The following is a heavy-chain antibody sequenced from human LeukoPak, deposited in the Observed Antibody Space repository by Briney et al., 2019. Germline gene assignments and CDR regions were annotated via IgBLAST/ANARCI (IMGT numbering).Heavy chain of an antibody. D-gene: IGHD1-26*01. J-gene: IGHJ6*02. Sequence: GGSLRLSCAASGFTFTNAWMSWVRQAPGKGLEWVGRIKSKTDGGTTDYAAPVKGRFTISRDDSKNTLYLQMDSLKTEDTAVYYCTSAPRLYYGMDVWGQGTTVTVSS. CDR2: IKSKTDGGTT. CDR1: GFTFTNAW. CDR3: TSAPRLYYGMDV. V-gene: IGHV3-15*01.